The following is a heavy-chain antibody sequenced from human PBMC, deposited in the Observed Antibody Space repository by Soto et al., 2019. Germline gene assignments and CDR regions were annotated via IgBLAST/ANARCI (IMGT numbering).Heavy chain of an antibody. CDR2: ISGNGDNR. Sequence: EVQLLESGGGLVQAGGSRRLSCAASGFTFSDYAMSWVRQAPGKGLEWVSSISGNGDNRKYADSVRGRFTISRDTSKNTVYLQMNSLRAEDTAVYYCAKDRAQLWYEESSDAFEVWGQGTTVTVS. CDR3: AKDRAQLWYEESSDAFEV. D-gene: IGHD3-10*01. V-gene: IGHV3-23*01. J-gene: IGHJ3*01. CDR1: GFTFSDYA.